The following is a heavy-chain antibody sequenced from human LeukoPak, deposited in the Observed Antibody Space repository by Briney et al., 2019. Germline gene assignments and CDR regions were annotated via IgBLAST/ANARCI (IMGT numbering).Heavy chain of an antibody. CDR3: ASPKAKAGP. Sequence: SETLSLTCAVYGGSFSGYYWSWIRQPPGKGLEWIGEINHSGSTNYNPSLKSRVTISVDTSTNQFHLKLSSVTAADTAVYSCASPKAKAGPWGQGTLVTVSS. J-gene: IGHJ5*02. D-gene: IGHD6-13*01. V-gene: IGHV4-34*01. CDR1: GGSFSGYY. CDR2: INHSGST.